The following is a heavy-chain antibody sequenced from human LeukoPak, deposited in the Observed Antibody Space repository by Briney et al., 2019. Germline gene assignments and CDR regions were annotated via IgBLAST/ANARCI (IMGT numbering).Heavy chain of an antibody. J-gene: IGHJ4*02. CDR3: ARGDYGGDYFDY. V-gene: IGHV3-11*05. CDR1: GFTFSDHY. Sequence: GGSLRLSCAVSGFTFSDHYMSWIRQAPGKRLEWVSYISSGSTYTNYADSVEGRFTISRDNAKNSLYLQMNSLRAEDTAVYYCARGDYGGDYFDYWGQGTLVTVSS. D-gene: IGHD4-23*01. CDR2: ISSGSTYT.